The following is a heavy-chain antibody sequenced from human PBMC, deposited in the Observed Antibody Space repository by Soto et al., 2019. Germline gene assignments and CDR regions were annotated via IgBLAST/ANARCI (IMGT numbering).Heavy chain of an antibody. CDR3: ARVPYYYDSSGYWRYYFDY. V-gene: IGHV1-18*01. CDR1: GYTFTSYG. J-gene: IGHJ4*02. D-gene: IGHD3-22*01. Sequence: ASVKVSCKASGYTFTSYGISWVRQAPGQGLEWMGWISAYNGNTNYAQKLQGRVTMTTDTSTSTAYMELRSLRSDDTAVYYCARVPYYYDSSGYWRYYFDYWGQGTLVTVSS. CDR2: ISAYNGNT.